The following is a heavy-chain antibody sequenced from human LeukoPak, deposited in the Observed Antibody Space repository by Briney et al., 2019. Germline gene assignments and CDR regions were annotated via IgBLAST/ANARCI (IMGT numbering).Heavy chain of an antibody. D-gene: IGHD3-10*01. V-gene: IGHV3-53*01. J-gene: IGHJ4*02. CDR3: AKRGVVIRVILVGFHKEAYYFDS. Sequence: PGGSLRLSCAASGFTVSSNYMSWVRQAPGKGLEWVSVIYSGGSTYYADSVKGRFTISRDNPKNILYLQMNSLRAEDTAVYFCAKRGVVIRVILVGFHKEAYYFDSWGQGALVTVSS. CDR1: GFTVSSNY. CDR2: IYSGGST.